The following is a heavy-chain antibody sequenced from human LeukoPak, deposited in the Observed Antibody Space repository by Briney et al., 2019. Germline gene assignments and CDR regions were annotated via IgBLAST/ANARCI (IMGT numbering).Heavy chain of an antibody. CDR1: GFTFSTYA. V-gene: IGHV3-30-3*01. J-gene: IGHJ4*02. D-gene: IGHD3-10*01. CDR3: ARGNGPGSFLIDY. Sequence: GGSLRLSCAASGFTFSTYAMHWVRQAPGKGLEWVAIISDDGSRTYYSNSVKGRFTISRDNSRNTLYLQMNSLRPEDTAVYYCARGNGPGSFLIDYWGQGTLVTASS. CDR2: ISDDGSRT.